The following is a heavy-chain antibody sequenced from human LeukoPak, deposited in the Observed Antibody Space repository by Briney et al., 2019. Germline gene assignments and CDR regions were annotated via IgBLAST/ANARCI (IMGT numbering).Heavy chain of an antibody. CDR2: IYSGGST. V-gene: IGHV3-53*01. Sequence: GGSLRLSCAASGFTFSSYEMNWVRQAPGKGLEWVSVIYSGGSTYYADSVKGRFTISRDNSKNTLYLQMNSLRAEDTAVYYCARVGDILTGLVDAFDIWGQGTLVTVSS. CDR3: ARVGDILTGLVDAFDI. J-gene: IGHJ3*02. D-gene: IGHD3-9*01. CDR1: GFTFSSYE.